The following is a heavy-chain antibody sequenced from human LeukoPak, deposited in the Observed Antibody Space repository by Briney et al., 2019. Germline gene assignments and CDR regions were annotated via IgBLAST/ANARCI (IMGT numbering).Heavy chain of an antibody. V-gene: IGHV3-21*01. J-gene: IGHJ4*02. CDR2: IRMDSNYI. D-gene: IGHD3-22*01. CDR1: GFTFSGYT. CDR3: TREPDYDSSGYYPLHFDY. Sequence: GGSLRLSCAASGFTFSGYTMGWVRQAAGRGLEWVSSIRMDSNYIYYADSVKGRFTVSRDNAKNSLYLQMSSLRAEDTAVYYCTREPDYDSSGYYPLHFDYWGRGTLVTVSS.